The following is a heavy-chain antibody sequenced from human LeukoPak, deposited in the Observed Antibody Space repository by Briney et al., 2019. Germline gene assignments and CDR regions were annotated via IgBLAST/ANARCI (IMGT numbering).Heavy chain of an antibody. J-gene: IGHJ4*02. CDR3: AKDRENSYAFDY. D-gene: IGHD5-18*01. Sequence: GGSLRLSCAASGFTFGTYSMHWVRQAPGKVLEWVSLISWDGGSTYYADSVKGRFTISRDNSKNSLYLQMNSLRTEDTALYYCAKDRENSYAFDYWGQGTLVTVSS. CDR2: ISWDGGST. V-gene: IGHV3-43*01. CDR1: GFTFGTYS.